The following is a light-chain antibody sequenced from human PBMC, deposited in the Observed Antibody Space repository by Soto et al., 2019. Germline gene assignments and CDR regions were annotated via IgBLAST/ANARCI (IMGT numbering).Light chain of an antibody. V-gene: IGLV2-14*01. CDR1: GSDVGGSNS. J-gene: IGLJ6*01. Sequence: QSVLIQPASVSGSPGQSITISCTGTGSDVGGSNSVSWYQQHPGKAPKLVIYDVNNRPSGVSDRFSGSKSANTASLTISGLQAEDEADYYCCSRTVTTTYVFGTGTQLTVL. CDR3: CSRTVTTTYV. CDR2: DVN.